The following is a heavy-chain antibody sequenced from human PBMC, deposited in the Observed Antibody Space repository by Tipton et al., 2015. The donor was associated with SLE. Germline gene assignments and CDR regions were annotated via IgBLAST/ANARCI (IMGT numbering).Heavy chain of an antibody. Sequence: TLSLTCTVSGDSISNVNYYWNWLRQRPGKGLEWIGYVYYSGNTLYNPSLRSRVTMYLDTSKNQFSLKLRSLTAADSAMYYCARYSYFAAAFDIWGQGTLVTVSS. CDR1: GDSISNVNYY. CDR2: VYYSGNT. CDR3: ARYSYFAAAFDI. J-gene: IGHJ3*02. D-gene: IGHD5-18*01. V-gene: IGHV4-30-4*08.